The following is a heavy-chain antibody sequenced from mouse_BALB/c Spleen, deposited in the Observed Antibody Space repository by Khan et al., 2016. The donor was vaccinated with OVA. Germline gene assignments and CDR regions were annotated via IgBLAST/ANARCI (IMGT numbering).Heavy chain of an antibody. CDR3: VRTPGYYGSKYFDY. CDR1: GFTFSSYA. V-gene: IGHV5-9-3*01. D-gene: IGHD1-1*01. Sequence: EVELVESGGVLVKPGGSLKLSCAASGFTFSSYAMSWVRQTPEKRLEWVATISSGGSYTYYPDSVKGRFTISRDNAKNTLYLQMTSLRSEDTAMFYCVRTPGYYGSKYFDYWGQGTTLTVSS. CDR2: ISSGGSYT. J-gene: IGHJ2*01.